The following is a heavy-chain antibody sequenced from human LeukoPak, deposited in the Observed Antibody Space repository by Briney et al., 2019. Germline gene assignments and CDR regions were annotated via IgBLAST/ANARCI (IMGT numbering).Heavy chain of an antibody. J-gene: IGHJ6*03. Sequence: PGGSLRLSCAASGFTFDDYAMHWVRQAPGKGLEWVSLISGDGGSTYYADSVKGRFTISRDNSKNSLYLQMNSLRTADTALYYCAKDSRSYYYYYMDVWGKGTTVTVSS. V-gene: IGHV3-43*02. CDR3: AKDSRSYYYYYMDV. CDR2: ISGDGGST. CDR1: GFTFDDYA.